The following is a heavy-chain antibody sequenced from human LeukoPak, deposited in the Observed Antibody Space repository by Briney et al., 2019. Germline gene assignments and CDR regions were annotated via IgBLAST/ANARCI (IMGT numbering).Heavy chain of an antibody. D-gene: IGHD6-19*01. CDR1: GYTFTGYY. CDR3: ARVRSRGSSGWFDY. J-gene: IGHJ4*02. CDR2: INPNSGGT. Sequence: ASVKVSCKASGYTFTGYYMHWVRQAPGQGLEWMGWINPNSGGTNYAQKFQGRVTMTRDTSISTAYMELSRLRSDDTAVYYCARVRSRGSSGWFDYWGQGTLVTVSS. V-gene: IGHV1-2*02.